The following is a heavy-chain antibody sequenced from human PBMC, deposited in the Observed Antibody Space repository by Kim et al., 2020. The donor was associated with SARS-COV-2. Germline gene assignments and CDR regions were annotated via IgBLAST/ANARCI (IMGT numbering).Heavy chain of an antibody. CDR2: ISAYNGNT. V-gene: IGHV1-18*04. CDR1: GYTFTSYG. D-gene: IGHD6-13*01. J-gene: IGHJ6*02. CDR3: ARISSSWPRVRSYYYGMDV. Sequence: ASVKVSCKASGYTFTSYGISWVRQAPGQGLEWMGWISAYNGNTNYAQKLQGRVTMTTDTSTSTAYMELRSLRSDDTAVYYCARISSSWPRVRSYYYGMDVWGQGTTVTVSS.